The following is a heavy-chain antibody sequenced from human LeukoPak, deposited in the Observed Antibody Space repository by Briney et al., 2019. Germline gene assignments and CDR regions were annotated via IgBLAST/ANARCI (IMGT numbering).Heavy chain of an antibody. Sequence: SETLSLTCTVSGGSISSSSYYWGWIRQPPGKGLEWIGSIYYSGSTYYNPSLKSRVTISVDTSKNQFSLKLSSVTAADTAVYYCARVGAAAAGTMDNWFDPWGQGTLVTVSS. CDR1: GGSISSSSYY. CDR3: ARVGAAAAGTMDNWFDP. D-gene: IGHD6-13*01. V-gene: IGHV4-39*07. CDR2: IYYSGST. J-gene: IGHJ5*02.